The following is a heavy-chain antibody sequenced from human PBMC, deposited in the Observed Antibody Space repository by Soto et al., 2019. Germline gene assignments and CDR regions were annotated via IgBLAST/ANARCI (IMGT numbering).Heavy chain of an antibody. CDR2: IIPIFGTA. CDR3: ARGSSSSEFPYYYGMDV. D-gene: IGHD6-6*01. CDR1: GGTFSSYA. Sequence: SVKVSCKASGGTFSSYAISWVRQAPGQGLEWMGGIIPIFGTANYAQKLQGRVTITADKSTSTAYMELSSLRSEDTAVYYCARGSSSSEFPYYYGMDVWGQGTTVTVSS. J-gene: IGHJ6*02. V-gene: IGHV1-69*06.